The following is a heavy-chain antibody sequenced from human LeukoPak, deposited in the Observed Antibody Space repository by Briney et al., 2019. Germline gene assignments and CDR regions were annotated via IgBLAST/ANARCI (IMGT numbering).Heavy chain of an antibody. J-gene: IGHJ4*02. Sequence: GASVKVSCKASVYSFTDHYMHWVRQAPGQGLEWMGWISPDNGVTNYAQKLQGRVTITRDTSISTAYMDVSSITSDVTAVYFSAMIVYASDSPTYYFDYWCQGTRVTVTP. CDR2: ISPDNGVT. D-gene: IGHD3-16*01. CDR1: VYSFTDHY. V-gene: IGHV1-2*02. CDR3: AMIVYASDSPTYYFDY.